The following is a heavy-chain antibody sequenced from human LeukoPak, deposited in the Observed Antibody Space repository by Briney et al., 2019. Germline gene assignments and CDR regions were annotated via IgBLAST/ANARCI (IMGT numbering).Heavy chain of an antibody. CDR3: ARGLVIRQDDAFDI. V-gene: IGHV4-59*02. CDR1: GASVSSYY. Sequence: SETLSLTCTVSGASVSSYYWSWIWQAPGKGLEWIGYIFYRGTTDYSPSLNRRVTLSVDTSKNQFSLQLSSLTAADTAVYYCARGLVIRQDDAFDIWGHGTMVTVSS. J-gene: IGHJ3*02. CDR2: IFYRGTT. D-gene: IGHD3-9*01.